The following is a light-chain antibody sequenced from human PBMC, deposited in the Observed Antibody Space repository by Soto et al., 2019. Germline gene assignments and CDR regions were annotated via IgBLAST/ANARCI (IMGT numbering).Light chain of an antibody. CDR3: QNCGTGIVV. V-gene: IGLV4-69*01. Sequence: QSVLTQSPSASASLGASVKITCTLSSGHSNYAIAWHQQLPEKGPRYLMRVNSDGGHSKGDGIPDRFSGSSSGDERYLIISRLQSDDEADYSCQNCGTGIVVFGGGTKLTVL. CDR1: SGHSNYA. J-gene: IGLJ2*01. CDR2: VNSDGGH.